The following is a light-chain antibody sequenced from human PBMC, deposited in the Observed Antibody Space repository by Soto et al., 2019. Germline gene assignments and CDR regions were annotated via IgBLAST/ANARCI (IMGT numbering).Light chain of an antibody. CDR2: AAS. CDR1: QSIRNF. CDR3: QKSNSAPLT. V-gene: IGKV1-39*01. Sequence: DIQMTQSPSSLSASVGDRVTITCRASQSIRNFLNWYQQKPGKAPKVLIYAASSLQSGVPSRFSGSGSGTDFTLTISSLQPEDSATYYCQKSNSAPLTFGGGTKVDIK. J-gene: IGKJ4*01.